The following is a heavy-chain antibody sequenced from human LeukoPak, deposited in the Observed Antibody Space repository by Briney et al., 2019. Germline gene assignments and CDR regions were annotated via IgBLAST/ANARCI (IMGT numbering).Heavy chain of an antibody. D-gene: IGHD3-22*01. Sequence: GGSLRLSCAASGFTFSSYEMNWVRQAPGKGLEWVSYISSSGSTIYYADSVKGRFTISRDNAKNSLYLQMNSLRAEDTAVYYCAGIGGSGYYLDYWGQGTLVTVSS. J-gene: IGHJ4*02. CDR3: AGIGGSGYYLDY. CDR2: ISSSGSTI. V-gene: IGHV3-48*03. CDR1: GFTFSSYE.